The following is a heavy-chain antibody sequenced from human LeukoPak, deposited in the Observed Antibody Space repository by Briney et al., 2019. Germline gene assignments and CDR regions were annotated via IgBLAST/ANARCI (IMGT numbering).Heavy chain of an antibody. CDR3: ARGHGYSGHALAY. D-gene: IGHD5-12*01. CDR2: IYFSGHT. CDR1: GASINDYY. Sequence: SETLSLTCTVSGASINDYYWSWIRQPPGKRLEWIGYIYFSGHTNYSPPLKSRVTMSLDAPRDHFSLQLNSVTAADTAVYYCARGHGYSGHALAYWGQGILVTVSS. V-gene: IGHV4-59*01. J-gene: IGHJ4*02.